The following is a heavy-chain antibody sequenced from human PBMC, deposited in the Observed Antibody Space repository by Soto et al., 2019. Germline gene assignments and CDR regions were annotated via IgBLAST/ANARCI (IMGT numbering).Heavy chain of an antibody. Sequence: GGSLRLSCAASGFTFSSYGMHWVRQAPGKGLEWVAVISYDGSNKYYADSVKGRFTISRDNSKNTLYLQMDSLRAEDTAVYYCAKDWDYYDSSGPEGDYFDYWGQGTLVTVSS. D-gene: IGHD3-22*01. CDR3: AKDWDYYDSSGPEGDYFDY. CDR2: ISYDGSNK. CDR1: GFTFSSYG. J-gene: IGHJ4*02. V-gene: IGHV3-30*18.